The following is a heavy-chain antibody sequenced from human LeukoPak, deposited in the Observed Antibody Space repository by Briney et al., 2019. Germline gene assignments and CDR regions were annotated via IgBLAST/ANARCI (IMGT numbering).Heavy chain of an antibody. CDR2: IYPGDSDT. D-gene: IGHD3-22*01. J-gene: IGHJ4*02. V-gene: IGHV5-51*01. CDR3: ARAHYDSSGYYYFDY. Sequence: TGESLKISCKGSGYNFASYWIGWVRQMPGKGLEWMGIIYPGDSDTRYSPSFQGQVTISADKSISTAYLQWSSLKASDTAMYYCARAHYDSSGYYYFDYWGQGTLVTVSS. CDR1: GYNFASYW.